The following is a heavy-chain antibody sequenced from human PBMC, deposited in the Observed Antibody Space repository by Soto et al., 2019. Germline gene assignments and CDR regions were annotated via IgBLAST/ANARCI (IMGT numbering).Heavy chain of an antibody. CDR1: GFTFSSCG. Sequence: QVQLVESGGGVVQPGRSLRLSCAASGFTFSSCGMHWVRQAPGKGLEWVAVIWYDGSNKYYADSVKGRFTISRDNSKNTLYLQMNSLRAEDTAVYYCARDVGYSSGWYYFDYWGQGTLVTVSS. D-gene: IGHD6-19*01. CDR3: ARDVGYSSGWYYFDY. V-gene: IGHV3-33*01. CDR2: IWYDGSNK. J-gene: IGHJ4*02.